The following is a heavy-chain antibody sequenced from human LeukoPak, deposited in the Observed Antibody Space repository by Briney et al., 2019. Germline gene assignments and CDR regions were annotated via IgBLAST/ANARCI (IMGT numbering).Heavy chain of an antibody. CDR1: GFTFSISG. Sequence: GGSPRLPCAASGFTFSISGMHWVRQAPGKGLVWVSLINSDVSSTWYADSVKGRFTISRDNAKNTVYLQMDSLRAEDTAVYYCLKDADYWGHGTRVTVSS. J-gene: IGHJ4*01. V-gene: IGHV3-74*01. CDR2: INSDVSST. CDR3: LKDADY.